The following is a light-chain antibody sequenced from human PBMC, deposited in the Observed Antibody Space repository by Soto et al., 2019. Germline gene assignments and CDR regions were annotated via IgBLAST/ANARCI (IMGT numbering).Light chain of an antibody. Sequence: DIQMTQSPSSLSASVGDRVTITSRASQGINYYLAWYQQRTGKVPKLLIYSASTLQSGVPSRFSGSGSGTEFTLTISSLQPDDVATYYCQKYNSAPYTFGQGTKLEIK. CDR2: SAS. CDR1: QGINYY. J-gene: IGKJ2*01. V-gene: IGKV1-27*01. CDR3: QKYNSAPYT.